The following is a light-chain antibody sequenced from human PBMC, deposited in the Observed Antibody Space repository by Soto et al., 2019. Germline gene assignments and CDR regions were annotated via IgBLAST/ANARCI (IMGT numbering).Light chain of an antibody. V-gene: IGLV1-51*01. Sequence: QSVFTQPPSMSAAPVQKVTISCSGSSSNIGNNYVFWYQQLPGTAPKLLIYDNDKRPSGIPDRFSGSKSGTSATLGITGLQTGDEADYYCATWDRSLSVGVFGGGTKLTVL. CDR3: ATWDRSLSVGV. CDR1: SSNIGNNY. J-gene: IGLJ2*01. CDR2: DND.